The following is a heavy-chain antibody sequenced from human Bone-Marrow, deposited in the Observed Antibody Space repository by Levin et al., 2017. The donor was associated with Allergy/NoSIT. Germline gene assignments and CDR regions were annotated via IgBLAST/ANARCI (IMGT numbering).Heavy chain of an antibody. Sequence: ILLWICNVSGESVSILFFYWTWIRQYPGTGLAWIGHIYYPGNTSYNPSLKSRVSISSHRSKNQFSLKLASVTAADTDVYYCAREAVYYGSGSWIDCWGQGTLVTVSS. D-gene: IGHD3-10*01. V-gene: IGHV4-31*02. CDR2: IYYPGNT. J-gene: IGHJ4*02. CDR3: AREAVYYGSGSWIDC. CDR1: GESVSILFFY.